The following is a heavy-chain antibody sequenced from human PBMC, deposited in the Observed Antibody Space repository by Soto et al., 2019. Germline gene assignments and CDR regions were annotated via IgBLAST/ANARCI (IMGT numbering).Heavy chain of an antibody. CDR1: GGSISSSSYY. CDR3: ARGVSPPGLYFDY. J-gene: IGHJ4*02. V-gene: IGHV4-39*01. D-gene: IGHD3-10*01. CDR2: IYYSGST. Sequence: SETLYLTCTVSGGSISSSSYYWGWIRQPPGKGLEWIGSIYYSGSTYYNPSLKSRVTISVDTSKNQFSLKLSSVTAADTAVYYCARGVSPPGLYFDYWGQGTLVTVS.